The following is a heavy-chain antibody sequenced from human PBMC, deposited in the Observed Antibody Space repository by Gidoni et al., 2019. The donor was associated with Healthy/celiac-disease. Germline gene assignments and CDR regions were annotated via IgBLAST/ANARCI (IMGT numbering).Heavy chain of an antibody. CDR3: AKGPPGCSSTSCYADAFDI. D-gene: IGHD2-2*01. V-gene: IGHV3-23*01. CDR1: GLTFSSYA. CDR2: ISCSGGST. J-gene: IGHJ3*02. Sequence: EVPLLESGGGLVQLGGSLRLSCAASGLTFSSYAMRWVRQAPGRGLEWVAAISCSGGSTYYADSVKGRFTISRDNSKNTLYLQMNSLRAEDTAVYYCAKGPPGCSSTSCYADAFDIWGQGTMVTVSS.